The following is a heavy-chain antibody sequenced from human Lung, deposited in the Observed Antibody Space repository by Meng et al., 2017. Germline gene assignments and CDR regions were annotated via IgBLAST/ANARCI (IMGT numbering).Heavy chain of an antibody. CDR1: GYNFPDYW. D-gene: IGHD6-13*01. V-gene: IGHV1-2*06. CDR3: ARDEDISAAGKLFGDY. CDR2: INPKSGDT. J-gene: IGHJ4*02. Sequence: QVLRVESGAEVMKPGASVKASCKDSGYNFPDYWLHWVRRAPGQGLEGMGRINPKSGDTHYAERFQGRVTMTGDTSISTAYMELSGLRSDDTAMYYCARDEDISAAGKLFGDYWGQGTLVTVSS.